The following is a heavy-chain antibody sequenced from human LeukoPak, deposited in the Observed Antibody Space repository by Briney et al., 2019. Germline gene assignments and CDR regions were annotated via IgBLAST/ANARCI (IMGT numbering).Heavy chain of an antibody. V-gene: IGHV1-2*06. J-gene: IGHJ3*02. CDR2: INPNSGGT. CDR3: ASLGGWDYYDSSGYYYSGAFDI. CDR1: GYTFTSYY. D-gene: IGHD3-22*01. Sequence: ASVKVSCKASGYTFTSYYMHWVRQAPGQGLEWMGRINPNSGGTNYAQKFQGRVTMTRDTSISTAYMELSRLRSDDTAVYYCASLGGWDYYDSSGYYYSGAFDIWGQGTMVTVSS.